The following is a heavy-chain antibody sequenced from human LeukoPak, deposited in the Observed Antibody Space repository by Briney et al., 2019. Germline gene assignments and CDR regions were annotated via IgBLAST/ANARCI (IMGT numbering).Heavy chain of an antibody. CDR3: ARRDWGQYYFDY. Sequence: PSETLSLTRTVSGGSISSSTYYWGWIRQPPGKGLEWIGSIYYSGSTYYNPSLKSRVTISVDASKNQFSLKLSSVTAADTAVYYCARRDWGQYYFDYWGQGTLVTVSS. CDR1: GGSISSSTYY. V-gene: IGHV4-39*01. J-gene: IGHJ4*02. CDR2: IYYSGST. D-gene: IGHD7-27*01.